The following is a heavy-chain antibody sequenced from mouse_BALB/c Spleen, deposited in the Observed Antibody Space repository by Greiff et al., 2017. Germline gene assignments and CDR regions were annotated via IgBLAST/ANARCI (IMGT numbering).Heavy chain of an antibody. J-gene: IGHJ2*01. Sequence: GGGLVQPKGSLKLSCAASGFTFNTYAMNWVRQAPGKGLEWVARIRSKSNNYATYYADSVKDRFTISRDDSQSMLYLQMNNLKTEDTAMYYCGRHHYGLYYFDYWGQGTTLTVSA. CDR1: GFTFNTYA. CDR2: IRSKSNNYAT. CDR3: GRHHYGLYYFDY. V-gene: IGHV10-1*02. D-gene: IGHD1-2*01.